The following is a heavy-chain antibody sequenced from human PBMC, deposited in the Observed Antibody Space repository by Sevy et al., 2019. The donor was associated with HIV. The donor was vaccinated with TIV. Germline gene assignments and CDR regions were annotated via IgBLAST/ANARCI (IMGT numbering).Heavy chain of an antibody. D-gene: IGHD2-2*01. CDR1: GFTFSSYE. CDR3: ARDSGVPAAISWFDP. CDR2: ISSSSSYT. Sequence: GGSLRLSCTASGFTFSSYEMNWVRQAPGKGLEWVSYISSSSSYTNYADSVKGRFTISRDNAKNSLYLQMNSLRAGDTAVYYCARDSGVPAAISWFDPWGQGTLVTVSS. J-gene: IGHJ5*02. V-gene: IGHV3-21*05.